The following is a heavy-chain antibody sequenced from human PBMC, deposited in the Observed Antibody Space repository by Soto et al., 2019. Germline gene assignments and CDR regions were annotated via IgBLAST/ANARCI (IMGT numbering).Heavy chain of an antibody. CDR1: GYRFSSHW. V-gene: IGHV5-51*01. CDR3: ARQVKYYYYMDV. Sequence: SLKISCQASGYRFSSHWIAWVRQRPGKGLEWLAMIYGGEFDIRLSPSFQGQVTVSADKSISTAYLQWSSLKASDTTMYYCARQVKYYYYMDVWGQGTTVTVSS. CDR2: IYGGEFDI. J-gene: IGHJ6*03.